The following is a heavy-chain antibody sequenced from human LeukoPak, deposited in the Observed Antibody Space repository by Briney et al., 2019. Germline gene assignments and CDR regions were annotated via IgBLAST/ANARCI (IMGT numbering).Heavy chain of an antibody. V-gene: IGHV4-34*01. J-gene: IGHJ4*02. CDR2: INHRGNT. D-gene: IGHD1-26*01. CDR1: GGSFSGNF. CDR3: ARVPESVGINYFDS. Sequence: PSETLSLTCAVYGGSFSGNFWSWVRQPPGKGLEWIGEINHRGNTNYNPSLKSRVTISVDTSKNQFSLRLSSVTAADTAVYYCARVPESVGINYFDSWGQGTRSPSPQ.